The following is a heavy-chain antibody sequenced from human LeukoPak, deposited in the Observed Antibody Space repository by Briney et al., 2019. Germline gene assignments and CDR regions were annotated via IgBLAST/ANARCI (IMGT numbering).Heavy chain of an antibody. CDR2: ISAYNGNT. Sequence: ASVKVSCKASGYTFTGYYMHWVRQAPGQGLEWMGWISAYNGNTNYAQKLQGRVTMTTDTSTSTAYMELRSLRSDDTAVYYCARAVAGTLSQSYWGQGTLVTVSS. CDR1: GYTFTGYY. V-gene: IGHV1-18*04. D-gene: IGHD6-19*01. CDR3: ARAVAGTLSQSY. J-gene: IGHJ4*02.